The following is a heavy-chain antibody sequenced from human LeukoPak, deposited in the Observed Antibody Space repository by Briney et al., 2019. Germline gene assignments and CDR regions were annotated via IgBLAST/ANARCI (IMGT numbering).Heavy chain of an antibody. D-gene: IGHD5-24*01. CDR3: ARIERVMATIEPFIDY. CDR2: IYYSGST. CDR1: GGSISSGGYY. Sequence: SQTLYVTCTVSGGSISSGGYYWSWIRPHPGKGLEWIGYIYYSGSTYYHPFLKSGVTISVDTSKNQFPLKLSSVAPADTAVYYCARIERVMATIEPFIDYWGQGTLVTVSS. J-gene: IGHJ4*02. V-gene: IGHV4-31*03.